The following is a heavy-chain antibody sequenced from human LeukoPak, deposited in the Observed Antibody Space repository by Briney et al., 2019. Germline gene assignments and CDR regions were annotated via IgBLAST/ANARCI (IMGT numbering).Heavy chain of an antibody. J-gene: IGHJ5*02. CDR3: ARDPGARTKGARFDP. CDR2: VIPIFGTA. V-gene: IGHV1-69*13. Sequence: SVKVSCKASGGTFSSYAISWVRQAPGQGLEWMGGVIPIFGTANYAQKFQGRVTITADESTSTAYMELSSLRSEDTAVYYCARDPGARTKGARFDPWGQGTLVTVSS. D-gene: IGHD1/OR15-1a*01. CDR1: GGTFSSYA.